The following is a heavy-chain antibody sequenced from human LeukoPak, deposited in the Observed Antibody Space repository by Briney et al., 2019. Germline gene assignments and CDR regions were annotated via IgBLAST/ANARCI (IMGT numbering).Heavy chain of an antibody. CDR2: ISGSGGST. CDR3: AKDRGTMIVVTDY. J-gene: IGHJ4*02. V-gene: IGHV3-23*01. D-gene: IGHD3-22*01. CDR1: GFTFSSYA. Sequence: GGSLRLSCAASGFTFSSYAMSWVRHAPGKGLEWASAISGSGGSTYYADSVKGRFTISRDNSKNTLYLQMNSLRAEDTAVYYCAKDRGTMIVVTDYWGQGTLVTVSS.